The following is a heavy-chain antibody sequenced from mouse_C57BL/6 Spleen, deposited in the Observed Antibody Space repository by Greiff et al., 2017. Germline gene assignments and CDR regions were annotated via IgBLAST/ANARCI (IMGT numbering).Heavy chain of an antibody. CDR1: GYTFTDYN. CDR2: INPNNGGT. D-gene: IGHD1-1*01. CDR3: ARDYGSSYPYAMDY. V-gene: IGHV1-18*01. Sequence: VQLQQSGPELVKPGASVKIPCKASGYTFTDYNMDWVKQSHGKSLEWIGDINPNNGGTIYNQKFKGKATLTVDKSSRTAYMELRSLTSEDTAVYYCARDYGSSYPYAMDYWGQGTSVTVSS. J-gene: IGHJ4*01.